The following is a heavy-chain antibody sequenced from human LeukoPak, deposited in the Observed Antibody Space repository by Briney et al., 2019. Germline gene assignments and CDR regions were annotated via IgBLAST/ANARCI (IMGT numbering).Heavy chain of an antibody. D-gene: IGHD1-1*01. V-gene: IGHV4-4*09. Sequence: PSETLSLTCTVSGGSISSYHWSWIRQVPGKGLQWIGPIYTNGSTNYNPSLKSRVTISIDSSKNQFSLKLTSVTAADTAVYYCARTVWTYDSARPLWFDPWGQGTLVTVSS. CDR2: IYTNGST. CDR1: GGSISSYH. CDR3: ARTVWTYDSARPLWFDP. J-gene: IGHJ5*02.